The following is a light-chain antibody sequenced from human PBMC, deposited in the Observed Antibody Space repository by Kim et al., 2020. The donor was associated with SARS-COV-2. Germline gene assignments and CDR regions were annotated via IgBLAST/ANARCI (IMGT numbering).Light chain of an antibody. CDR1: QSVSSY. CDR3: QQHSEWPLLT. CDR2: DAS. J-gene: IGKJ4*01. V-gene: IGKV3-11*01. Sequence: EIVLTQSPATLSLSPGERATLSCRASQSVSSYLAWYQQKPGQAPRLLIYDASNRATCFPARFSGSGSGTDYTLTISSLEPEDFAIYYCQQHSEWPLLTFGEGTKMDIK.